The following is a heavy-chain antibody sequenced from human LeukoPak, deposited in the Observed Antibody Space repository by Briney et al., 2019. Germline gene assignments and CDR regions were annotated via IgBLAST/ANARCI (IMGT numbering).Heavy chain of an antibody. CDR3: ARAPYGSGSYYNAPDY. D-gene: IGHD3-10*01. J-gene: IGHJ4*02. CDR2: ISAYNGNT. V-gene: IGHV1-18*01. Sequence: ASVKVSCKASGYTFTSYGISWVRQAPGQGLEWMGWISAYNGNTNNAQKLQGRVTMTTDTSTSTAYMELRSLRSDDTAVYYGARAPYGSGSYYNAPDYWGQGTLVTVSS. CDR1: GYTFTSYG.